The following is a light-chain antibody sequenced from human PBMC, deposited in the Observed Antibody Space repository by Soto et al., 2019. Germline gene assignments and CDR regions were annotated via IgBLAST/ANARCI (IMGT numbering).Light chain of an antibody. Sequence: QSVLTQPPSVSGAPGQRVTISCTGSSSNIGAGYDVHWYQQLPGTPPKLLIYGNNNRPSGVPDRFSGSKSGTSASLAITGLQAEDEAYYYCQSYDSSLSAVVFGGGTKLTVL. CDR1: SSNIGAGYD. CDR2: GNN. V-gene: IGLV1-40*01. CDR3: QSYDSSLSAVV. J-gene: IGLJ2*01.